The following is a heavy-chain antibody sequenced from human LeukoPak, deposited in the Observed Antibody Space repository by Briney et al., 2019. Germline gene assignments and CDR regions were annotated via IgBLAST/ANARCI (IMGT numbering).Heavy chain of an antibody. J-gene: IGHJ6*02. CDR2: IIPIFGTA. CDR3: ARAPGAYGDYYYYGMDV. CDR1: GGTFSSYA. Sequence: SVKVSCKASGGTFSSYAIGWVRQAPGQGLEWMGGIIPIFGTANYAQKFQGRVTIAADESTSTAYMELSSLRSEDTAVYYCARAPGAYGDYYYYGMDVWGQGTTVTVSS. D-gene: IGHD4-17*01. V-gene: IGHV1-69*13.